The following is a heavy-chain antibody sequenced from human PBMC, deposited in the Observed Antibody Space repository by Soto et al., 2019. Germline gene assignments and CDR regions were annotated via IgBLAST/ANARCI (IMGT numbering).Heavy chain of an antibody. CDR2: IKSKTDGGTT. Sequence: GGSLRLSCAASGFTFSNAWMNWVRQAPGKGLEWVGRIKSKTDGGTTDYAAPVKGRFTISRDDSKNTLYLQMNSLKTEDTAVYYCTTGIRYYYDSSGYYKGAFDIWGQGTMVTVSS. CDR3: TTGIRYYYDSSGYYKGAFDI. CDR1: GFTFSNAW. J-gene: IGHJ3*02. D-gene: IGHD3-22*01. V-gene: IGHV3-15*07.